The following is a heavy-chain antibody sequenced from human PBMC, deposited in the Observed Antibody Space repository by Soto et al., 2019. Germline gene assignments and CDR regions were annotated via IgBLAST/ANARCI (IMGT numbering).Heavy chain of an antibody. CDR3: ARSLTGARNIDS. J-gene: IGHJ5*01. CDR2: ISYIGST. Sequence: SETLSLTCSVSGGSISSYYWSWIRQPPGKGLEWVGFISYIGSTNYNPSLKSRVTISVDTSKNQFSLKLSSVTAADTAVYFCARSLTGARNIDSWGHGTLVTGS. V-gene: IGHV4-59*01. D-gene: IGHD1-20*01. CDR1: GGSISSYY.